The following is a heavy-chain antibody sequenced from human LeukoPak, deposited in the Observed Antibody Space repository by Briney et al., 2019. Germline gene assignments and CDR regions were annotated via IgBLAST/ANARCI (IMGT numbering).Heavy chain of an antibody. Sequence: GGSLRLSCAASGFTFSSYSMNWVRQAPGKGLEWVSSISSSSSYIYYADSVKGRFTISRDNAKNSLYLQMNSLRAEDTAVYYCARDSAATVTTFSPPIDYWGQGTLVTVSS. J-gene: IGHJ4*02. D-gene: IGHD4-17*01. CDR2: ISSSSSYI. V-gene: IGHV3-21*01. CDR1: GFTFSSYS. CDR3: ARDSAATVTTFSPPIDY.